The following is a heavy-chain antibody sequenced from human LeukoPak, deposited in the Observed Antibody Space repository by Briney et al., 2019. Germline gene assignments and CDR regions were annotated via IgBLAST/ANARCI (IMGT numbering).Heavy chain of an antibody. J-gene: IGHJ4*02. CDR1: GFTFSSYA. V-gene: IGHV3-23*01. Sequence: QAGGSLRLSCAASGFTFSSYAMSWVRQAPGKGLEWVSAISGSGGSTYYADSVKGRFTISRDNSKNTLYLQMNSLRAEDTAVYYCAKDPRGSQYQLLHIFDYWGQGTLVTVSS. D-gene: IGHD2-2*01. CDR3: AKDPRGSQYQLLHIFDY. CDR2: ISGSGGST.